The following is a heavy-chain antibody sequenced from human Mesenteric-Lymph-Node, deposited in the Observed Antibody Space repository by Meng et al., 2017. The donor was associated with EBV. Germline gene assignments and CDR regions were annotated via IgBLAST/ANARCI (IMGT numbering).Heavy chain of an antibody. D-gene: IGHD3-3*02. CDR3: AHRQHYSSFDS. CDR1: GFSLTTGRVS. CDR2: IFWTDDY. J-gene: IGHJ4*01. Sequence: QITLQESGPTLVKPTXTLTLTCTFSGFSLTTGRVSVGWIRQPPGKALEWLALIFWTDDYRYSPSLRNRVTITKDTSKNQVVLTMTNMDPADTATYYCAHRQHYSSFDSWGHGILVTVSS. V-gene: IGHV2-5*01.